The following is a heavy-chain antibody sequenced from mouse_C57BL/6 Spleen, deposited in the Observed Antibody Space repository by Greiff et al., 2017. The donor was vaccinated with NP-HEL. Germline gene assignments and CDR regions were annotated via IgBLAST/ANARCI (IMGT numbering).Heavy chain of an antibody. D-gene: IGHD2-3*01. V-gene: IGHV2-2*01. CDR3: ARIYDGYYGYFDV. CDR2: IWRGGST. Sequence: VQLQQSGPGLVQPSQSLSITCTVSGFSLTSYGVHWVRQSPGKGLEWLGVIWRGGSTDYNAAFISRLSISKDNSKSQVFFKMNSLQADDTAIYYCARIYDGYYGYFDVWGTGTTVTVSS. J-gene: IGHJ1*03. CDR1: GFSLTSYG.